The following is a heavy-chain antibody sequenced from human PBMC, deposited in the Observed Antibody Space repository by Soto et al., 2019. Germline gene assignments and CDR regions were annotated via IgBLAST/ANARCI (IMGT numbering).Heavy chain of an antibody. CDR1: GYTFIVYY. V-gene: IGHV1-18*04. CDR3: ARGLAPTDD. Sequence: GASVNVSCKASGYTFIVYYIHWVRLAPGQGLEWMGWITVYNGITDYAQKFRDRVTMTTDTSTSTAFMELRNLKSDDTAVYYCARGLAPTDDWGQGTLVTVSS. CDR2: ITVYNGIT. D-gene: IGHD3-3*02. J-gene: IGHJ4*02.